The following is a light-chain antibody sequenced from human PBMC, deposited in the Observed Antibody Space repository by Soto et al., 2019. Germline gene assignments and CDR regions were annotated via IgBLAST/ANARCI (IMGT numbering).Light chain of an antibody. CDR1: QSVSSY. J-gene: IGKJ1*01. V-gene: IGKV3-11*01. Sequence: EIVLTQSPATLSLSPGERATLSCRASQSVSSYLAWYQQKPGQAPRLLIYDASNRATGVPVRFSGSGSGTEFTLTISSLQSEDFAIYYCLQHNNWWTFGQGTKVDIK. CDR2: DAS. CDR3: LQHNNWWT.